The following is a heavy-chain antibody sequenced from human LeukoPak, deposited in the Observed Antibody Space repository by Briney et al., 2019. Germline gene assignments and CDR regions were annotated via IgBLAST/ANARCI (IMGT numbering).Heavy chain of an antibody. CDR1: GGSISSYY. D-gene: IGHD2-2*01. CDR2: IHFSGST. J-gene: IGHJ6*03. CDR3: ARETRKFVSYYDYYMDV. V-gene: IGHV4-59*01. Sequence: SETLSLTCTVSGGSISSYYWSWIRQPPGKGLEWIGYIHFSGSTYYKPSLKSRVSISVATSKHQFSLKLTSVTAADTAVYYCARETRKFVSYYDYYMDVWGKGTTVTVSS.